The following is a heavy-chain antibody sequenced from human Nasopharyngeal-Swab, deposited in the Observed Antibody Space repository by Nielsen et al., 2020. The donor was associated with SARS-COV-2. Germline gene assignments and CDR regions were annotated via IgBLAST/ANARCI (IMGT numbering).Heavy chain of an antibody. CDR2: VDSSGST. CDR3: GRGACSITTCYENVDV. V-gene: IGHV4-59*13. Sequence: SETLSLTCTVSGASISSYFWSWIRQPPGKGLEWIGCVDSSGSTNYKPSLKSRVTISVDTSKNQFSLNLSSVTAADTAVYYRGRGACSITTCYENVDVWGQGTTVTVSS. CDR1: GASISSYF. D-gene: IGHD2-2*01. J-gene: IGHJ6*02.